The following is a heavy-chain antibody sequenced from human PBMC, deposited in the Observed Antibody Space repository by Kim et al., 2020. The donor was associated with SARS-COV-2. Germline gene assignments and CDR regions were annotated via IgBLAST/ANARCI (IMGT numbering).Heavy chain of an antibody. J-gene: IGHJ6*02. D-gene: IGHD3-10*01. CDR3: SKLYGSGRSIYYGMDV. V-gene: IGHV3-23*01. Sequence: SVKGRFTISQDNSKNTLYLRMNSLRAGDTAVYYCSKLYGSGRSIYYGMDVWGQGTTVTVSS.